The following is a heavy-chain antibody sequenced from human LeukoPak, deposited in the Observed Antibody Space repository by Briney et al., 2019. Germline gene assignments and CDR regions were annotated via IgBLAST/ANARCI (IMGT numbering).Heavy chain of an antibody. V-gene: IGHV3-21*01. CDR2: ISSSSSYI. CDR3: ARDFRSLVALIDY. D-gene: IGHD2-8*02. CDR1: GFTFSSYS. Sequence: GGSLRLSCAASGFTFSSYSMNWVRQAPGKGLEWVSSISSSSSYIYYADSVKGRFTISRDNAKNSLYLQMNSLRAEDTAVYYCARDFRSLVALIDYWGQGTLVTVSS. J-gene: IGHJ4*02.